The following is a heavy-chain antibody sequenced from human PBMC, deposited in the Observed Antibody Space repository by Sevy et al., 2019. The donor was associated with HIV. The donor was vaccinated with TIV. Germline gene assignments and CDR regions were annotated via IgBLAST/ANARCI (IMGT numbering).Heavy chain of an antibody. CDR1: GFSFRRYA. CDR3: GRDGGGDYFDY. D-gene: IGHD3-10*01. V-gene: IGHV3-30*04. Sequence: GGSLRLSCEASGFSFRRYAMHWVRQAPGKGLEWLTVISYDGRNEYYVDSVKGRFTISRDNSKNTLYLQMNSLGPEDTAIYYCGRDGGGDYFDYWGQGTLVTVSS. J-gene: IGHJ4*02. CDR2: ISYDGRNE.